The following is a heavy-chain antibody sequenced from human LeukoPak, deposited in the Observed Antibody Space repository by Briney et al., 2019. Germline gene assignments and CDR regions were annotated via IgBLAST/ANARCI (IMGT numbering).Heavy chain of an antibody. CDR1: GFFFGGHA. Sequence: GGSLRLSCEASGFFFGGHAMNWLRQAPGKGPEWIAFITKDSDRVYYAESVEGRFTVSRDNAKNSLYLQMSSLRVEDTAIYYCARETCSGGSCFQFDFWGQGTLVTVSS. D-gene: IGHD2-15*01. CDR3: ARETCSGGSCFQFDF. J-gene: IGHJ4*02. V-gene: IGHV3-48*01. CDR2: ITKDSDRV.